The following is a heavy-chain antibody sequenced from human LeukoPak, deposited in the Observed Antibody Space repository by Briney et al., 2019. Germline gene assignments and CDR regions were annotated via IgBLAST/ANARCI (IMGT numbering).Heavy chain of an antibody. D-gene: IGHD6-19*01. J-gene: IGHJ4*02. Sequence: GGSLRLSCAASGFTFSSYGMHWVRQAPGKGLEWVAVISYDGSNKYYADSVKGRFTISRDNSKNTLYLQMNSLRAEDTAVYYCARDGGVYSSGWFDYWGQGTLVTVST. CDR2: ISYDGSNK. V-gene: IGHV3-30*03. CDR3: ARDGGVYSSGWFDY. CDR1: GFTFSSYG.